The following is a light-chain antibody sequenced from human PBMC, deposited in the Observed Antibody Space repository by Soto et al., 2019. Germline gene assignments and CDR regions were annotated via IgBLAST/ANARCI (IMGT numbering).Light chain of an antibody. Sequence: QAVVTQPRSVSGSPGQSVTISCSGTSSDVGGYDYVSWYQQSPDKAPKLMIFDVSERPAGVPDRFAGSKSGNTASLTISGLQAEDEADYYCFSYAGTYTPVVFGGGTKVTVL. CDR1: SSDVGGYDY. CDR2: DVS. V-gene: IGLV2-11*01. J-gene: IGLJ2*01. CDR3: FSYAGTYTPVV.